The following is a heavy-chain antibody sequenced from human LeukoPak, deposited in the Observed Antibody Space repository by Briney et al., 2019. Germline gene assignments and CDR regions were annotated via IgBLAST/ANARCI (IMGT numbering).Heavy chain of an antibody. CDR3: ARDRCSSTSCYREYDY. V-gene: IGHV4-59*01. J-gene: IGHJ4*02. CDR1: GGSISSYY. Sequence: SETLSLTRTVSGGSISSYYWSWIRQPPGKGLEWIGYIYYSGSTNYNPSLKSRVTISVDTSKNQFSLKLSSVTAADTAVYYCARDRCSSTSCYREYDYWGQGTLVTVSS. CDR2: IYYSGST. D-gene: IGHD2-2*02.